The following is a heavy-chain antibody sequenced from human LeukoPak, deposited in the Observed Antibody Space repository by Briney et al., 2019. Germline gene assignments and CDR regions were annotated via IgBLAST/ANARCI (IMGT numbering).Heavy chain of an antibody. V-gene: IGHV3-23*01. CDR3: AKDLTGITMIAVVPGDAFDI. CDR2: ISGSGGST. Sequence: GGSLRLSCAASGFTFSSYAMSWVRQAPGKGLEWVSAISGSGGSTYYADSVKGRFTISRDNSKNTLYLQMNSLRAEDTAVYYCAKDLTGITMIAVVPGDAFDIWGQGTMVTVSS. CDR1: GFTFSSYA. J-gene: IGHJ3*02. D-gene: IGHD3-22*01.